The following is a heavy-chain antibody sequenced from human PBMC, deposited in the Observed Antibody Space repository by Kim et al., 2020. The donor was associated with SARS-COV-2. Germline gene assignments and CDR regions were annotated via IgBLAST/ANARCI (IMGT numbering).Heavy chain of an antibody. Sequence: GGSLRLSCAASGFTFSSYGMHWVRQAPGKGLEWVAVIWYDGSNKYYADSVKGRFTISRDNSKNTLYLQMNSLRAEDTAVYYCARVDYYGSGSYYYYGMDVWGQGTTVTVSS. CDR3: ARVDYYGSGSYYYYGMDV. CDR1: GFTFSSYG. D-gene: IGHD3-10*01. CDR2: IWYDGSNK. J-gene: IGHJ6*02. V-gene: IGHV3-33*01.